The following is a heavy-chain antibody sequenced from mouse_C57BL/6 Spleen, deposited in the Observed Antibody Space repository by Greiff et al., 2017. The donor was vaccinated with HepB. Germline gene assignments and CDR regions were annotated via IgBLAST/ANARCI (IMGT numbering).Heavy chain of an antibody. CDR3: ARHYYYGSSYYFDY. CDR2: IDHEDGET. J-gene: IGHJ2*01. D-gene: IGHD1-1*01. CDR1: GFNIKDYY. Sequence: VHVKQSGAELVKPGASVKLSCTASGFNIKDYYMHWVKQRTEQGLEWMGRIDHEDGETKYDPKFQGKATITADTSSNTAYLQLSSLTSEDTAVYYCARHYYYGSSYYFDYWGQGTTLTVSS. V-gene: IGHV14-2*01.